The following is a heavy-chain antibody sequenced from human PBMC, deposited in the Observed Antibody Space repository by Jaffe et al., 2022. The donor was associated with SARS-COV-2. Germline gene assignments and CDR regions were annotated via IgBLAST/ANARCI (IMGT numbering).Heavy chain of an antibody. CDR3: ARADPYCSSTSCYNYYYYGMDV. D-gene: IGHD2-2*02. CDR2: TYYRSKWYN. V-gene: IGHV6-1*01. CDR1: GDSVSSNSAA. J-gene: IGHJ6*02. Sequence: QVQLQQSGPGLVKPSQTLSLTCAISGDSVSSNSAAWNWIRQSPSRGLEWLGRTYYRSKWYNDYAVSVKSRITINPDTSKNQFSLQLNSVTPEDTAVYYCARADPYCSSTSCYNYYYYGMDVWGQGTTVTVSS.